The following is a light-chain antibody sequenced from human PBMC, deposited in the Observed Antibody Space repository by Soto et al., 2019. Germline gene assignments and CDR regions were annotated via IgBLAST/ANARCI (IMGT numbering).Light chain of an antibody. CDR3: QKYGSSPVS. CDR1: QSVSSSN. J-gene: IGKJ2*03. Sequence: EIVLTQSPGTLSLSPGERATLSCRASQSVSSSNLAWYQHKPGQPPRLVMYGASSSATGIPDRFSGSGSGTDFTLTISRLEPEDFAIYYCQKYGSSPVSFGQGTKLEIK. V-gene: IGKV3-20*01. CDR2: GAS.